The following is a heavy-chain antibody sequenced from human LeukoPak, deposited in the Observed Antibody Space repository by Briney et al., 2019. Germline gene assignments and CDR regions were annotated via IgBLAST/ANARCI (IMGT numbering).Heavy chain of an antibody. J-gene: IGHJ4*02. CDR1: GFTFSIYW. Sequence: GGSLRLSCAASGFTFSIYWMSWVRQAPGKGLEWVANINQDGSEKYYVDSVEGRFTISKDNAKNSLYLQMNSLRAEDTAVYYCARAGSTGTVDFWGQGTLATVSS. V-gene: IGHV3-7*01. CDR2: INQDGSEK. D-gene: IGHD1-1*01. CDR3: ARAGSTGTVDF.